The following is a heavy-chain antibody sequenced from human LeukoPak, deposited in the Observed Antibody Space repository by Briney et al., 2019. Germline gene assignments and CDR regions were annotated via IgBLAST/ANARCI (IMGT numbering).Heavy chain of an antibody. Sequence: ASVKVSCKASGYTFTSYGISWVRQAPGQGLEWMGWSSAYNGDTKYAQKFQGRVTMTTDTSTSTAYMELRSLRSDDTAVFYCTRDLGTYTSYGSIFFDYWGQGTLVTVSS. CDR1: GYTFTSYG. CDR3: TRDLGTYTSYGSIFFDY. J-gene: IGHJ4*02. CDR2: SSAYNGDT. D-gene: IGHD3-10*01. V-gene: IGHV1-18*01.